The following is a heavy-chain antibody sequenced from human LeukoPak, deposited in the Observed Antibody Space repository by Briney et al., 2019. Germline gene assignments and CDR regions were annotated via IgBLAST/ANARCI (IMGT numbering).Heavy chain of an antibody. CDR2: INPNSGNT. D-gene: IGHD5-24*01. CDR1: GYTFTTYD. CDR3: ARDSERWLQLEGYFQH. J-gene: IGHJ1*01. V-gene: IGHV1-8*03. Sequence: ASVKVSCKASGYTFTTYDINWVRQATGQGLEWMGWINPNSGNTGYAQKFQGRVTITRNTSISTVYMELSSLRSEDTAVYYCARDSERWLQLEGYFQHWGQGTLVTVSS.